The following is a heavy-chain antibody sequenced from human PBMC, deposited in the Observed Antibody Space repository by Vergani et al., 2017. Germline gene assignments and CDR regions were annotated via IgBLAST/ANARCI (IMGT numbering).Heavy chain of an antibody. Sequence: VQLVQSGAEVKKPGASVKVSCKASGFTFVDYAMHWVRQAPGKGLEWVSGISWNSGSIGYADSVKGRFTISRDNGKNSLYLQMNSLRAEDTALYYCAKDIRPYYDSSGYSVDWGQGPLVTVSS. CDR1: GFTFVDYA. CDR3: AKDIRPYYDSSGYSVD. V-gene: IGHV3-9*01. D-gene: IGHD3-22*01. CDR2: ISWNSGSI. J-gene: IGHJ4*02.